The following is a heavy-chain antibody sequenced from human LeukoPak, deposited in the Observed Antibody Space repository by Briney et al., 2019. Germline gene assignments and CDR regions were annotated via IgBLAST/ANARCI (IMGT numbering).Heavy chain of an antibody. CDR1: GFTFSSYA. CDR2: ISGDGTGT. CDR3: AKDMGPLGTIWLDY. Sequence: GGSLRLSCAASGFTFSSYAMSWVRQAPGKSLEWVSLISGDGTGTYYTDSVKGRFTISRDNSKNSLSLQVNSLRTEDTALYYCAKDMGPLGTIWLDYWGQGTLVTVSS. V-gene: IGHV3-43*02. J-gene: IGHJ4*02. D-gene: IGHD3-16*01.